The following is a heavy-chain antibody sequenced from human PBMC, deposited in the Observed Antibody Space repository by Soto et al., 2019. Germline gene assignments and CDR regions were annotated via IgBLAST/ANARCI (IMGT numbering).Heavy chain of an antibody. J-gene: IGHJ4*02. Sequence: EVQLVESGGGLVQPGGSLRLSCAASGFTFSGSWMHWVRQAPGKGLVWVSRINGEGSGTSYADFVKGRFTISRDDANNTLFLQMNGLRAEDTAVYYCARGIFGSGTANDYWGQGTLVTVSS. CDR3: ARGIFGSGTANDY. D-gene: IGHD3-10*01. CDR1: GFTFSGSW. CDR2: INGEGSGT. V-gene: IGHV3-74*01.